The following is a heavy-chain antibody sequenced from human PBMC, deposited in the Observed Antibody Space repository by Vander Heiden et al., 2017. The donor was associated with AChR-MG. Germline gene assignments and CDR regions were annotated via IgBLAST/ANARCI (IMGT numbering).Heavy chain of an antibody. CDR3: ARSSPSRY. J-gene: IGHJ4*02. D-gene: IGHD1-26*01. Sequence: QVPLVQYGAEVKKPGASVTVSCKASGSTFTSYESNWVRQATGQGLDWMGWMNPNGGNAGYAQKFQGRVTMTSNTSISIAYLELSSLTSEDTAVYYCARSSPSRYWGQGTLVTVSS. V-gene: IGHV1-8*01. CDR2: MNPNGGNA. CDR1: GSTFTSYE.